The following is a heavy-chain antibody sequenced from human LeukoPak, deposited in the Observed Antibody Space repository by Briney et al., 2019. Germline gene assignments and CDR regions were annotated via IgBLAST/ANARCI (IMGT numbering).Heavy chain of an antibody. J-gene: IGHJ5*02. CDR3: AADAAYCGGDCYFT. Sequence: ASVKVSCKASGFTFTSSAVHWVRQARGQRLEWIGWIVVGSGNTNYAQKFQERVTITRDMSTSTAYMELSSLRSEDTAVYYCAADAAYCGGDCYFTWGQGTLVTASS. D-gene: IGHD2-21*02. CDR2: IVVGSGNT. V-gene: IGHV1-58*01. CDR1: GFTFTSSA.